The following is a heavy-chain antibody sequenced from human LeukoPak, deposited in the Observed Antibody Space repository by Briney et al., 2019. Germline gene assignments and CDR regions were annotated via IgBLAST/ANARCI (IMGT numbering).Heavy chain of an antibody. V-gene: IGHV3-21*01. J-gene: IGHJ4*02. CDR2: ISSSSSYI. Sequence: GGSLRLSCAASGFTFSSYSMNWVRQAPGKGLEWVSSISSSSSYIYYADSVKGRFTISRDNAKNSLYLQMNSLRAEDTAVYYCAIDPNSGYYGSSVFDYWGQGTLVTVSS. CDR3: AIDPNSGYYGSSVFDY. D-gene: IGHD3-22*01. CDR1: GFTFSSYS.